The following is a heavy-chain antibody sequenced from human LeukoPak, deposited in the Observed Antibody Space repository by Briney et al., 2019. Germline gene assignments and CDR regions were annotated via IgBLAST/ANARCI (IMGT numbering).Heavy chain of an antibody. Sequence: GGSLRLSCAASGFTFSSYEMNWVRQAPGKGLEWVSYISSSGSTIYYADSVKGRFTISRDNAKNSLYLQMNSLRAEDTAVYYCARGVDDIAVAGHFDYWGQGTLVTVSS. V-gene: IGHV3-48*03. CDR3: ARGVDDIAVAGHFDY. CDR1: GFTFSSYE. CDR2: ISSSGSTI. J-gene: IGHJ4*02. D-gene: IGHD6-19*01.